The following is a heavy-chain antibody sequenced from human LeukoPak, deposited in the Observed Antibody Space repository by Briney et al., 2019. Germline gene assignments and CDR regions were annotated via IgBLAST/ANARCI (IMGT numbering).Heavy chain of an antibody. CDR2: ISAYNGNT. D-gene: IGHD6-13*01. V-gene: IGHV1-18*01. CDR1: GYTFTSYG. Sequence: ASVKVSCKASGYTFTSYGISWVRQAPGQGLEWMGWISAYNGNTNYAQKLQGRVTMTTDTSTSTAYMELRSLRSDDTAVYYCARVEITAAAGLHDAFDIWGQGTMVTVSS. J-gene: IGHJ3*02. CDR3: ARVEITAAAGLHDAFDI.